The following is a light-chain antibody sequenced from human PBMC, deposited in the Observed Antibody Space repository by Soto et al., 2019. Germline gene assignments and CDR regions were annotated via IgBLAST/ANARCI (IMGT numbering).Light chain of an antibody. Sequence: QSALTQPASVSGSPGQSITISCTGTSSDVGSYNLVSWYQQHPGKAPKLMISEVTKRPSGISARFSDSKSGNTASLTISGLQAEDESDYYCCSYAGSSTWVFGGGTKLTVL. J-gene: IGLJ3*02. V-gene: IGLV2-23*02. CDR2: EVT. CDR1: SSDVGSYNL. CDR3: CSYAGSSTWV.